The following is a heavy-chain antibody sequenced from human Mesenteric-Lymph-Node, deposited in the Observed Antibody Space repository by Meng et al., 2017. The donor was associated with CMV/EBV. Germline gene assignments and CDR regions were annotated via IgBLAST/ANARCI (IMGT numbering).Heavy chain of an antibody. CDR1: GGTFSSYA. Sequence: SVKVSCKASGGTFSSYAISWVRQAPGQGLEWMGGIIPILGIANYAQKFQGRVTITADKSTSTAYMELSSLRSEDTAVYYCARLGYCSSTSCYTGGGFYYYYGMDVWGQGTMVTVSS. CDR3: ARLGYCSSTSCYTGGGFYYYYGMDV. CDR2: IIPILGIA. D-gene: IGHD2-2*02. J-gene: IGHJ6*02. V-gene: IGHV1-69*10.